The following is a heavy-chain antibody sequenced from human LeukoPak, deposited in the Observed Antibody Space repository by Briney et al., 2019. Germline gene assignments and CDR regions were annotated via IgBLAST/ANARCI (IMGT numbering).Heavy chain of an antibody. CDR2: IYFSGST. V-gene: IGHV4-39*07. CDR3: ARARYSGSYYDY. J-gene: IGHJ4*02. D-gene: IGHD1-26*01. Sequence: SETLSLTCTVSGGSISSSSYFWGWIRQPPGKGLEWIGSIYFSGSTYYNPSLKSRVTISVDTSKNQFSLKLSSVTAADTAVYYCARARYSGSYYDYWGQGTLVTVSS. CDR1: GGSISSSSYF.